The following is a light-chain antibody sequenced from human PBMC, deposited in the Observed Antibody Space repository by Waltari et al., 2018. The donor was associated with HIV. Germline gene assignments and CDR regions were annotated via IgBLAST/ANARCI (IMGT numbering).Light chain of an antibody. Sequence: EMVLTQSPGTLSLSPGERATLSCRASQSVRRASLAWYQQKPGQAPRLLIFGASSRAPGIPDRFSGSGAVTDFILTISRLEPEDCAVYYCQQYAASPLTFGGGTRVEIK. CDR3: QQYAASPLT. J-gene: IGKJ4*01. CDR2: GAS. CDR1: QSVRRAS. V-gene: IGKV3-20*01.